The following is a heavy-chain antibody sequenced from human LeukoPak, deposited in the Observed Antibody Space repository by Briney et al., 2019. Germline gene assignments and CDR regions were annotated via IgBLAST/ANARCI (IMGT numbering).Heavy chain of an antibody. J-gene: IGHJ4*01. V-gene: IGHV4-59*08. CDR2: IYYNGNT. CDR1: GGSISNYY. Sequence: SETLSLTCTVSGGSISNYYWSWIRQSPGKGLEWIAYIYYNGNTNYNPSLNSRATTSVDTSKNQFSLMLSSVTAADTAVYFCARHRGGGTYPLDYWGHGTLVTVSS. D-gene: IGHD1-26*01. CDR3: ARHRGGGTYPLDY.